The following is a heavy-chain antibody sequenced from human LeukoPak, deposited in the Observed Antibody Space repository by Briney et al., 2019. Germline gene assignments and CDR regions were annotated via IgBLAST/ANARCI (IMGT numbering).Heavy chain of an antibody. CDR1: GFTFSSYS. J-gene: IGHJ1*01. V-gene: IGHV3-21*01. Sequence: GGSLRLSCAASGFTFSSYSMNWVRQAPGTGLEWVSSITSRSSYIYYADSVKGRFTISRDNTKNSLYLQMNSLRAEDTAVYYCARVRGAGSEYFHHWGQGTLVTVSS. CDR2: ITSRSSYI. CDR3: ARVRGAGSEYFHH.